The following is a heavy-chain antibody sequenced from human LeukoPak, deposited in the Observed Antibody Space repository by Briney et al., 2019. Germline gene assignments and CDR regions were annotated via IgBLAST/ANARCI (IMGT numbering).Heavy chain of an antibody. V-gene: IGHV3-49*03. Sequence: PGGSLRLSCTASGFTFGDYAMSWFRQAPGKGLEWVGFIRSKVYGETTEYAASVKGRFTISRDDSKSAAYLQMNSLKTEDTAVFYCARAGYCSGGSCYSDYWGQGTLVTVSS. CDR1: GFTFGDYA. D-gene: IGHD2-15*01. CDR3: ARAGYCSGGSCYSDY. J-gene: IGHJ4*02. CDR2: IRSKVYGETT.